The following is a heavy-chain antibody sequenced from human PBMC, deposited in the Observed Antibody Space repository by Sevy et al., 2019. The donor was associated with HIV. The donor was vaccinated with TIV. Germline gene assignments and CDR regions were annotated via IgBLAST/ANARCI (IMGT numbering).Heavy chain of an antibody. J-gene: IGHJ4*02. Sequence: SETLSLTCTVSGGSMSSTTYYWGWIRQPPGKGLEWIASIYYSGSTYYNVSLESRVTISVDMSENQFSLRLSSVTAADTAVYYCARHGGIAVATLDYWGQGTLVTVSS. CDR3: ARHGGIAVATLDY. V-gene: IGHV4-39*01. D-gene: IGHD6-19*01. CDR1: GGSMSSTTYY. CDR2: IYYSGST.